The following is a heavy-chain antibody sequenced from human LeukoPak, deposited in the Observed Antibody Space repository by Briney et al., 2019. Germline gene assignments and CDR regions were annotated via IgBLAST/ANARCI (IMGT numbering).Heavy chain of an antibody. CDR2: INPNSGGT. Sequence: ASVKVSCKASGYTFTGYYMHWVRQAPGQGLEWMGWINPNSGGTNYAQKFQGWVTMTRDTSISTAYMELSRLRSDDTAVHYCARENAGNYYGSGRIHYGMDVWGQGTTVTVSS. CDR3: ARENAGNYYGSGRIHYGMDV. V-gene: IGHV1-2*04. CDR1: GYTFTGYY. J-gene: IGHJ6*02. D-gene: IGHD3-10*01.